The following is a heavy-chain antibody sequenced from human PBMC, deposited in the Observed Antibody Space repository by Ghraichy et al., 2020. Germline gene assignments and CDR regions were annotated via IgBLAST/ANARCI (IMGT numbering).Heavy chain of an antibody. D-gene: IGHD7-27*01. CDR1: GFTFSDYV. CDR2: IPTDRSGT. V-gene: IGHV3-74*03. Sequence: GGSLRLSCAASGFTFSDYVMHWVRQVPGKGLVWVSRIPTDRSGTTYADSVKGRFTISRDNAKNTLYLQMNSLRAEDTAVYYCARDINWGLNFWGQGTLVTVSS. CDR3: ARDINWGLNF. J-gene: IGHJ4*02.